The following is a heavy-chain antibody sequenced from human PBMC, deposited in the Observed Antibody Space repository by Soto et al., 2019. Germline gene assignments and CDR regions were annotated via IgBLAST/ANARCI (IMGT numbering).Heavy chain of an antibody. CDR2: IHSDANT. J-gene: IGHJ5*01. CDR1: GFNVGSNS. V-gene: IGHV3-53*01. CDR3: ARHAWLES. Sequence: PVGSLRLSCAASGFNVGSNSMNWVRQAPGKGLEWLSLIHSDANTKYADSVKGRFTISRDSSENTVYLQMNSLRAEDTAVYYCARHAWLESWGQGTLVTVSS.